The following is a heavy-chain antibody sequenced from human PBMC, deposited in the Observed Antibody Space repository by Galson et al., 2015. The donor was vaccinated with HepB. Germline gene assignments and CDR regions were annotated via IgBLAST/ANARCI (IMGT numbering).Heavy chain of an antibody. Sequence: SLRLSCAASGFTFDDYAMHWVRQAPGKGLEWVSGISWNSGSIGYADSVKGRFTISRDNAKNSLYLQMNSLRAEDTALYYCAKDMGATVTPGFDYWGQGTLVTVSS. CDR3: AKDMGATVTPGFDY. CDR1: GFTFDDYA. J-gene: IGHJ4*02. CDR2: ISWNSGSI. D-gene: IGHD4-17*01. V-gene: IGHV3-9*01.